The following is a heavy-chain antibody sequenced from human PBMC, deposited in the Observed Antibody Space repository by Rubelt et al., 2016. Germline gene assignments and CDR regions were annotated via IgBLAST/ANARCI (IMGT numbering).Heavy chain of an antibody. Sequence: TGWVRQIPGKGLEWMGIIYPGDSDTRYSPSFQGQVTISADKSISTAYLQWSSLKASDTAMYYCARRARAYSSSSPYFDYWGQGTLVTVSS. V-gene: IGHV5-51*01. J-gene: IGHJ4*02. CDR3: ARRARAYSSSSPYFDY. D-gene: IGHD6-6*01. CDR2: IYPGDSDT.